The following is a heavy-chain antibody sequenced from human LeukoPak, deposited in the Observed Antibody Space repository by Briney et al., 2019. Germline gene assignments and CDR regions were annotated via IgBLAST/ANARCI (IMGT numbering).Heavy chain of an antibody. V-gene: IGHV4-4*02. CDR2: IYHSGST. CDR3: ARDLGYSSSWYVGAGYYYYMDV. CDR1: GGSISSNNW. J-gene: IGHJ6*03. Sequence: PSGTLSLTCAVSGGSISSNNWWSWVRQPPGKGLEWIGEIYHSGSTKYNPSLNSRVTISLDKSKKQFSLKVSSVTAADTAVYYCARDLGYSSSWYVGAGYYYYMDVWGKGTTVTISS. D-gene: IGHD6-13*01.